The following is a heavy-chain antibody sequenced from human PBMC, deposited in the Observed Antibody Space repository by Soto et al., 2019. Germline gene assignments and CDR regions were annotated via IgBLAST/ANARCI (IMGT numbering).Heavy chain of an antibody. J-gene: IGHJ6*02. CDR2: IYWNDDK. V-gene: IGHV2-5*01. CDR1: GFSLSNSGVG. CDR3: ARTGITAAGTRERYFFYGMDV. Sequence: GPTLVNPTPALTLTCTFSGFSLSNSGVGVGWIRQPPGKALEWLALIYWNDDKRYSPSLKSRLTVTKDTSKNQVGLTMTNMDPVDTATYYCARTGITAAGTRERYFFYGMDVWGQGTTVTVSS. D-gene: IGHD6-13*01.